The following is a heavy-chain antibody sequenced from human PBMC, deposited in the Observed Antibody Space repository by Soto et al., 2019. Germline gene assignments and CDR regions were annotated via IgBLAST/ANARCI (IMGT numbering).Heavy chain of an antibody. D-gene: IGHD2-15*01. CDR1: GFTFSDHY. V-gene: IGHV3-72*01. J-gene: IGHJ4*01. CDR3: ARVRIGAPTRYFDY. CDR2: IKDKDNSYST. Sequence: GGSLRLSCAATGFTFSDHYMDWVRQAPGKGLEWVGRIKDKDNSYSTQYAASVDGRFTISRDDSENSLFLQMNSLKTDDTALYYCARVRIGAPTRYFDYWGQGALVTVSS.